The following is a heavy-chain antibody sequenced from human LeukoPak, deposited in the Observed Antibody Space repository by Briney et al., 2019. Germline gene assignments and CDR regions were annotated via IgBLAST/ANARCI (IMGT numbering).Heavy chain of an antibody. D-gene: IGHD1-26*01. Sequence: GGSLRFSCAASGFTFSSYSMNWVRQAPGKGLEWVSFISSSTIYYADSVKGRFTISRDNAKNSLYLQMNSLRAEDTAVYYCARDRGGSYSAIDYWGQGTLVTVSS. J-gene: IGHJ4*02. CDR2: ISSSTI. CDR1: GFTFSSYS. V-gene: IGHV3-48*04. CDR3: ARDRGGSYSAIDY.